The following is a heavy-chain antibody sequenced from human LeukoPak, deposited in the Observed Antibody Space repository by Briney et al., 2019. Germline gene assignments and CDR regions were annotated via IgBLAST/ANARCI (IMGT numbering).Heavy chain of an antibody. V-gene: IGHV3-23*01. CDR3: AKAPYSGSYYIAFDI. D-gene: IGHD1-26*01. CDR2: ISGSGGST. Sequence: GGSLRLSCAASGFTFSSYAMSWVCQAPGKGLEWVSAISGSGGSTYYADSVKGRFTISRDNSKNTLYLQMNSLRAEDTAVYYCAKAPYSGSYYIAFDIWGQGTMVTVSS. J-gene: IGHJ3*02. CDR1: GFTFSSYA.